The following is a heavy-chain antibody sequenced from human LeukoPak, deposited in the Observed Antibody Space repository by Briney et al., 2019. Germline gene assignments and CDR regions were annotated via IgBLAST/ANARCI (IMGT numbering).Heavy chain of an antibody. CDR3: AKDARYSGSTTAADY. Sequence: GGSLTLSCAASGFTFSNYSMSWVRQAPGKGLEWVSGISGSGGSTYYADSVKGRFPISRDNSKNTLYLQMNSLGAEDTAVYYCAKDARYSGSTTAADYWGQGTLVTVSS. CDR1: GFTFSNYS. CDR2: ISGSGGST. J-gene: IGHJ4*02. V-gene: IGHV3-23*01. D-gene: IGHD5-12*01.